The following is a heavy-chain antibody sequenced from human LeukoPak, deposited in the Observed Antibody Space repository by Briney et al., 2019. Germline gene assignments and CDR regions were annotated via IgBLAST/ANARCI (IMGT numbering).Heavy chain of an antibody. CDR3: ARSRSGYSYDHAAFEI. CDR1: GGSISTYY. D-gene: IGHD5-18*01. CDR2: IDYRGST. J-gene: IGHJ3*02. V-gene: IGHV4-59*01. Sequence: SETLSLTCTISGGSISTYYWSWIRQPPGKGLEWIAYIDYRGSTTYNPSLKSRVTISVDTSRNQFSLKLSSVTAADTAVYYCARSRSGYSYDHAAFEIWGQGTMVTVSS.